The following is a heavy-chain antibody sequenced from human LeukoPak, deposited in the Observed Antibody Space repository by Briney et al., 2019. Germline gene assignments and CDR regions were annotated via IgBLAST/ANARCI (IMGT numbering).Heavy chain of an antibody. CDR2: ISAYNGNT. V-gene: IGHV1-18*01. CDR3: ARDLIAARPGWFDP. D-gene: IGHD6-6*01. J-gene: IGHJ5*02. Sequence: GASVKVSCKASGYTLTTYGINWVRQAPGQGLEWMGWISAYNGNTNYAQNLQGRVTLTTDTSASTAYMELRSLRSDDTAVYYCARDLIAARPGWFDPWAREPWSSSP. CDR1: GYTLTTYG.